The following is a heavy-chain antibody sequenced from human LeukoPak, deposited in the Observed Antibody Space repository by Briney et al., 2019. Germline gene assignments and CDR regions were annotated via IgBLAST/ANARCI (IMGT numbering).Heavy chain of an antibody. Sequence: SETLSLTCTVSGGSISSSSYYWGWIRQPPGKGLEWIGSIYYSGSTYYNPSLKSRVTISVDTSKSQFSLKLSSVTAADTAVYYCARHTVNYYDSSGPSDYWGQGTLVTVSS. V-gene: IGHV4-39*01. D-gene: IGHD3-22*01. CDR1: GGSISSSSYY. CDR2: IYYSGST. CDR3: ARHTVNYYDSSGPSDY. J-gene: IGHJ4*02.